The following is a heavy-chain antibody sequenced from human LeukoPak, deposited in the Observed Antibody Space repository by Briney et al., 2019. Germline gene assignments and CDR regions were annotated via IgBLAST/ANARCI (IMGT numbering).Heavy chain of an antibody. CDR2: IKSKTDGGTT. D-gene: IGHD5-18*01. CDR3: TTRHGYSYGYYFDY. J-gene: IGHJ4*02. V-gene: IGHV3-15*01. CDR1: GITFSNAW. Sequence: GGSLRLSCAASGITFSNAWMSWVRQAPGKGLEWVGRIKSKTDGGTTDYAAPVKGRFTISRDDSKNTLYLQMNSLKTEDTAVYYCTTRHGYSYGYYFDYWGQGTLVTVSS.